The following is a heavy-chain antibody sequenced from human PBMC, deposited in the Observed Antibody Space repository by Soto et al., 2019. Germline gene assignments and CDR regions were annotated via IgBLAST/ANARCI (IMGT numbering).Heavy chain of an antibody. CDR1: GFTFHTYA. D-gene: IGHD2-2*01. J-gene: IGHJ4*02. V-gene: IGHV3-30-3*01. CDR2: ISDDSSNE. Sequence: QVQLVDSGGGVVRPGASLTLSCAASGFTFHTYALHWVRQAPGKGLEWVAVISDDSSNEYFADSVRGRFTISRDNSRNTLSLHLNSLRADDTAVYYCARGLRFCDDPNTCYHKFDYWGQGTQVTVSS. CDR3: ARGLRFCDDPNTCYHKFDY.